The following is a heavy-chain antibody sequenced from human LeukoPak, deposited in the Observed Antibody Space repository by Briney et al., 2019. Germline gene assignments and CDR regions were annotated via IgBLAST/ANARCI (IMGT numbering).Heavy chain of an antibody. CDR3: ARLSIAVSGDFDY. J-gene: IGHJ4*02. CDR1: GYSFANYW. CDR2: IYPGDSGT. V-gene: IGHV5-51*01. D-gene: IGHD6-19*01. Sequence: GESLKISCKASGYSFANYWIGWVRQMPEKGLVFMGIIYPGDSGTKYSPSFQGQVTISADKSINTAYLHWNGLKASDTAVFYCARLSIAVSGDFDYWGQGTLVTVTS.